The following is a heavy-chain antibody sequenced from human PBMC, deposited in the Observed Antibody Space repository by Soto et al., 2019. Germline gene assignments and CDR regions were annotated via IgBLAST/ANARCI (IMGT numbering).Heavy chain of an antibody. CDR2: ISGSGGST. J-gene: IGHJ4*02. CDR3: AKDWDYDFWSGYSLDY. Sequence: GGSLRLSWAASGFTFSSYAMSWVRQAPGKGLEWVSAISGSGGSTYYADSVKGRFTISRDNSKNTLYLQMNSLRAEDTAVYYCAKDWDYDFWSGYSLDYWGQGTLVTVSS. CDR1: GFTFSSYA. D-gene: IGHD3-3*01. V-gene: IGHV3-23*01.